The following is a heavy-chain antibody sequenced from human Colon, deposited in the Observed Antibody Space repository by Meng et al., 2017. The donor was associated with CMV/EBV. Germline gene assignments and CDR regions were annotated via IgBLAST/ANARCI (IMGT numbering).Heavy chain of an antibody. D-gene: IGHD6-13*01. J-gene: IGHJ4*02. CDR1: GITMSNSW. CDR3: VRGSSSF. V-gene: IGHV3-7*04. CDR2: IKGDGSEI. Sequence: EGYLWESGGGLVQPGGSLRLSCVVSGITMSNSWMSWVRQAPAKGLEWVANIKGDGSEIQYVDSVKGRFTVSRDNTKNSLYLQMNILKTEDTAVYYCVRGSSSFWGQGTLVTVSS.